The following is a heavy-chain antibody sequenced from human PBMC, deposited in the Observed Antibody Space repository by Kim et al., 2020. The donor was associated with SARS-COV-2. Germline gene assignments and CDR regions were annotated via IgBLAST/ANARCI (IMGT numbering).Heavy chain of an antibody. CDR3: ARHPYRDIPNNWFDP. D-gene: IGHD2-2*02. J-gene: IGHJ5*02. CDR2: IDPSDSYT. V-gene: IGHV5-10-1*01. Sequence: GESLKISCKGSGYSFTSYWISWVRQMPGKGLEWMGRIDPSDSYTNYSPSFQGHVTISADKSISTAYLQWSSLKASDTAMYYCARHPYRDIPNNWFDPWGQGTLVTVSS. CDR1: GYSFTSYW.